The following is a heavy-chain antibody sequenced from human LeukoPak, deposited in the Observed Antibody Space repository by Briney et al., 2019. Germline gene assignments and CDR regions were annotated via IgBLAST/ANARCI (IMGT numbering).Heavy chain of an antibody. V-gene: IGHV4-59*01. D-gene: IGHD1-26*01. J-gene: IGHJ4*02. CDR2: IYYTGST. Sequence: SETLSLTCTVSRDSISNYYWSWIRQSPGKGLEWMGYIYYTGSTNYNPSLKSRVTMSVDTSKNQFSLKLTSVTAADTAVYYCARGTQVRRSGIDYWGQGILVTVSS. CDR3: ARGTQVRRSGIDY. CDR1: RDSISNYY.